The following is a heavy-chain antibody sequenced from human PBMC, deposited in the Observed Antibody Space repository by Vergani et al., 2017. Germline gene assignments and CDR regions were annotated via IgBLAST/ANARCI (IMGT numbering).Heavy chain of an antibody. V-gene: IGHV3-21*04. J-gene: IGHJ6*02. CDR3: AKGIAKARSPGMDV. CDR2: IGSSGPYI. D-gene: IGHD6-13*01. CDR1: GFTFSDFS. Sequence: VQLVESGGGLVKPGGSLRLSCAASGFTFSDFSMSWVRQAPGKGLEWVAFIGSSGPYINYADSVKGRFTISRDNSKNSLYLQMNSLRAEDTALYYCAKGIAKARSPGMDVWGQGTTVTVSS.